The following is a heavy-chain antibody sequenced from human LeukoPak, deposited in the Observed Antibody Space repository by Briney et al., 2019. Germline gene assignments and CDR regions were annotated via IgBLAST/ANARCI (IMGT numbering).Heavy chain of an antibody. CDR1: GGSISSSSYY. CDR3: ARRTMIVVDLFDY. D-gene: IGHD3-22*01. J-gene: IGHJ4*02. V-gene: IGHV4-39*01. Sequence: SETLSLTCTVSGGSISSSSYYWGWIRQPPGKGLEWIGSIYYSGSTYYNPSLKSRVTISVDTSKYQFSLKLSSVTAADTAVYYCARRTMIVVDLFDYWGQGTLVTVSS. CDR2: IYYSGST.